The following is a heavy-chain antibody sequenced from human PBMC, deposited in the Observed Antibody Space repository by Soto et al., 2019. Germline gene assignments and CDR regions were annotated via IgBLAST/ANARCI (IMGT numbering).Heavy chain of an antibody. CDR2: INTYNGNT. Sequence: QVKLVQSGAEVKKPGASVKVSCKASGYTFTSSGISWVRQAPGQGLEWMGWINTYNGNTNYTQKLQGRVTMTTDTSTSTAHMELRSLRSDDTAVYYCATDYGDYYFDYWGQGTLVTVSS. CDR1: GYTFTSSG. CDR3: ATDYGDYYFDY. D-gene: IGHD4-17*01. J-gene: IGHJ4*02. V-gene: IGHV1-18*01.